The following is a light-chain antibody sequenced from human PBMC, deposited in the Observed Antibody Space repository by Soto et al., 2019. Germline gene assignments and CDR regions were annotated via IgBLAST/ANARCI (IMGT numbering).Light chain of an antibody. CDR3: QQSYSHPLT. J-gene: IGKJ4*01. Sequence: QMTQSPASLSASVGDRVTITCRASRDISDYLNWFQHKPGRAPKLLIYAASVLHSGVPARFSCSGSESGSEDAPTISSIHPEVSATYYCQQSYSHPLTFGGGTRVESK. V-gene: IGKV1-39*01. CDR1: RDISDY. CDR2: AAS.